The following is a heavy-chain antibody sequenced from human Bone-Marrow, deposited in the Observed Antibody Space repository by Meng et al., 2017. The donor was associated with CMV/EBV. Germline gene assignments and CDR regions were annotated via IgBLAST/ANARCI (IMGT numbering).Heavy chain of an antibody. V-gene: IGHV5-51*01. CDR1: GYTFTTSW. CDR3: ATLMVGRDYFED. J-gene: IGHJ4*02. Sequence: GGSLRLSCKGYGYTFTTSWIGWVRQMPGKGLEYMGIIFPGDSDTRYSPSFQGQVTISADRSISTAYLQWSSLKASDSAMYYCATLMVGRDYFEDWGQGTVVTVSS. D-gene: IGHD3-10*01. CDR2: IFPGDSDT.